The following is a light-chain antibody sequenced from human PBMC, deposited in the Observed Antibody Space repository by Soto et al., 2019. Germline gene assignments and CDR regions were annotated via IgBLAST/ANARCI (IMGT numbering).Light chain of an antibody. CDR1: DSDVGAFNF. CDR2: EVS. V-gene: IGLV2-14*01. Sequence: QSALTQPASVSGSPGQSITISCTGTDSDVGAFNFVFWYQQHPGKAPKLIIYEVSNRPSGVSNLFSGSKSGNTASLTISGLQAEDEADYYCTSYTSTSHYVFGTGTKLTVL. J-gene: IGLJ1*01. CDR3: TSYTSTSHYV.